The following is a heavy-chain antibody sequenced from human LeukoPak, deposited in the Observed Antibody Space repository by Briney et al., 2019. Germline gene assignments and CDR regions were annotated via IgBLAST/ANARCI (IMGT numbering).Heavy chain of an antibody. CDR1: GGSISSSSYY. J-gene: IGHJ4*02. D-gene: IGHD3-10*01. Sequence: NPSETLSLTCTVSGGSISSSSYYWGWIRQPPGKGLEWIGSIYYSGSTYYNPSRKSRVTISVDTSKNQFSLKLTSVTAADTAVYYCARDQTYSGSGIYPYFDYWGQGILVTVSS. CDR2: IYYSGST. V-gene: IGHV4-39*07. CDR3: ARDQTYSGSGIYPYFDY.